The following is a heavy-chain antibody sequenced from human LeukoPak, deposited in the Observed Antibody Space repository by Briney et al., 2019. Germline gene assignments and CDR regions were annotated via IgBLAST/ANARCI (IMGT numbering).Heavy chain of an antibody. CDR3: AKDSAYDFADY. CDR1: GFTFNSYW. V-gene: IGHV3-7*01. D-gene: IGHD3-3*01. CDR2: VQQEGSEK. Sequence: GGSLRLSCAASGFTFNSYWMSWVRQAPGKGLEWVANVQQEGSEKYYVDSVKGRFTISRDNSKNTLYLQMNSLRAEDTAVYYCAKDSAYDFADYWGQGTLVTVSS. J-gene: IGHJ4*02.